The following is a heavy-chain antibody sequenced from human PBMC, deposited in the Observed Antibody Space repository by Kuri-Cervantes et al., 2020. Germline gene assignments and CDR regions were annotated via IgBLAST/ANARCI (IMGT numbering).Heavy chain of an antibody. Sequence: GESLKISCAVSGFTFSSNWMHWVRQAPGMGLVWVSRVNRDGSSPSYADSVKGRFTISRDNSKNTLFLQMNSLRAEDTAVYYCAKDDSSTWYSYFDYWGQGTLVTVSS. V-gene: IGHV3-74*01. CDR2: VNRDGSSP. CDR1: GFTFSSNW. CDR3: AKDDSSTWYSYFDY. D-gene: IGHD6-13*01. J-gene: IGHJ4*02.